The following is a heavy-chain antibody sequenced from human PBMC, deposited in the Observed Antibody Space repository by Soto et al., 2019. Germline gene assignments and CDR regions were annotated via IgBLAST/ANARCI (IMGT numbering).Heavy chain of an antibody. CDR2: IIPIFGIA. CDR1: GGTLLSYT. V-gene: IGHV1-69*01. D-gene: IGHD5-18*01. Sequence: VQLGQSGAEVKKPGSSVNVSCKASGGTLLSYTISWVRQAPGQGLEWMGGIIPIFGIANYAQKFQGRVTMTADESTGVAYMELSSLRSKSTAVDYCAGWKGETAMENVWGQVTTVTVSS. CDR3: AGWKGETAMENV. J-gene: IGHJ6*02.